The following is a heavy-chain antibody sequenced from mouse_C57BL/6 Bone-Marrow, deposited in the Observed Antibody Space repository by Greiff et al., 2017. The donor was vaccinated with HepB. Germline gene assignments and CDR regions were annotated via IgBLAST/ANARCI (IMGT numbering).Heavy chain of an antibody. Sequence: QVQLQQPGAELVKPGASVKLSCKASGYTFTSYWMHWVKQRPGQGLEWIGMIHPNSGSTNYNEKFKSKATLTVDKSSSTAYMQLSILTSEDSAVDYCARYSKGANYYAMDFWGQGTSVTVSS. CDR1: GYTFTSYW. V-gene: IGHV1-64*01. CDR2: IHPNSGST. D-gene: IGHD2-5*01. J-gene: IGHJ4*01. CDR3: ARYSKGANYYAMDF.